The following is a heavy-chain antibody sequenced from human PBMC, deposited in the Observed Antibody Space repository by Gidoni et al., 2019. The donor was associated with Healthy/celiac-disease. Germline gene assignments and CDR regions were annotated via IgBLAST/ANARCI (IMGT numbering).Heavy chain of an antibody. CDR1: GFTFSRYS. CDR2: ISSSSSYI. D-gene: IGHD3-10*01. Sequence: EVQLVESGGGLVKPGGSLSLSCAASGFTFSRYSMNWVRQAPGKGLEWVSSISSSSSYIYYADSVKGRFTISRENAKNSLYLQMNSLRAEDTAVYYCAREVFGRYYYYGMDVWGQGTTVTVSS. V-gene: IGHV3-21*01. CDR3: AREVFGRYYYYGMDV. J-gene: IGHJ6*02.